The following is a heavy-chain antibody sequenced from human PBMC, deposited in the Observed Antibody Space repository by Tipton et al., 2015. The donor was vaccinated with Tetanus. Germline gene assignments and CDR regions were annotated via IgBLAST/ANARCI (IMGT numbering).Heavy chain of an antibody. J-gene: IGHJ4*02. CDR3: ARIPVGATLDS. D-gene: IGHD1-26*01. CDR2: ISYSGDT. Sequence: TLPLTCTVSGGSVSSSTYYWSWVRQPPGKGPEWIAYISYSGDTNYNPSLKSRVTILIDTSKNQFSLKVKSVTAADTAVYYCARIPVGATLDSWGQGTLVTVSS. CDR1: GGSVSSSTYY. V-gene: IGHV4-61*01.